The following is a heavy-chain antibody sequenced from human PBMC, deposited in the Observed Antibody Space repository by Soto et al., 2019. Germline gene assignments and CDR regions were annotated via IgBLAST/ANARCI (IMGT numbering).Heavy chain of an antibody. CDR1: GFTFSSYA. J-gene: IGHJ4*02. V-gene: IGHV3-23*01. D-gene: IGHD6-6*01. CDR3: AKGSSSSSFRTNYFDY. CDR2: ISGSGGST. Sequence: PGGSLRLSCAASGFTFSSYAMSWVRQAPGKGLEWVSAISGSGGSTYYADSVKGRFTISRDNSKNTLYLQMNSLRAEDTAAYYCAKGSSSSSFRTNYFDYWGQGTLVTVSS.